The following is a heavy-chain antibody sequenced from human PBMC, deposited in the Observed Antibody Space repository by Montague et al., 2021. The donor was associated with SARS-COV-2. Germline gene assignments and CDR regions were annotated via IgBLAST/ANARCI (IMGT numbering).Heavy chain of an antibody. J-gene: IGHJ5*02. CDR2: FYYSGGS. D-gene: IGHD4-23*01. CDR1: GASIGTGSDY. V-gene: IGHV4-61*03. Sequence: SETLSLTCTVSGASIGTGSDYWTWIRQRPGRGLEWIGNFYYSGGSTYNPSLKSRVTISADTSKNLFSLTLKSVTASDTAVYYCARDRGDIYGGNSAWFDPWGQGTLVTVS. CDR3: ARDRGDIYGGNSAWFDP.